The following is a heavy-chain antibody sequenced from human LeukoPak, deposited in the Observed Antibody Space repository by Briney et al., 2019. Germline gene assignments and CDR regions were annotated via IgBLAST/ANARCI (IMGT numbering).Heavy chain of an antibody. CDR2: ISWNSDST. Sequence: GGSLRLSCEGSGFTFGDYGMSWVRQAPGKGPEWVAGISWNSDSTGYPDSVKGRFTISRDNAQNSLYLQMNSLRVEDTALYYCARDRRGITGTEWFDPWGQGTLVTVSP. CDR1: GFTFGDYG. V-gene: IGHV3-20*04. D-gene: IGHD1-20*01. J-gene: IGHJ5*02. CDR3: ARDRRGITGTEWFDP.